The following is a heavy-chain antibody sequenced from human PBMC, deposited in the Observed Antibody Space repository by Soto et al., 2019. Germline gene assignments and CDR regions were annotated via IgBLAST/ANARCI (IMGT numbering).Heavy chain of an antibody. V-gene: IGHV3-23*01. CDR1: GFTFSSYA. D-gene: IGHD4-17*01. CDR3: AKDAEGGMTTVTPDAFDI. CDR2: ISGSGGST. Sequence: GGSLRLSCAASGFTFSSYAMSWVRQAPGKGLEWVSAISGSGGSTYYADSVKGRFTISRDNSKNTLYLQMNSLRAEDTAVYYCAKDAEGGMTTVTPDAFDIWGQGTMVTVSS. J-gene: IGHJ3*02.